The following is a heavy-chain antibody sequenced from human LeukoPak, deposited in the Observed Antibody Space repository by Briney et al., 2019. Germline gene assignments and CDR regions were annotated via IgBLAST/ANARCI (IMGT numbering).Heavy chain of an antibody. J-gene: IGHJ6*02. CDR3: ARQGTTVTTEDYYYGMDV. D-gene: IGHD4-17*01. CDR1: GVSISSYY. V-gene: IGHV4-59*08. Sequence: SETLSLTCTVSGVSISSYYWSWIRQPPGKGLEWIGYIYYSGSTNYNPSPKSRVTISVDTSKNQFSLKLSSVTAADTAVYYCARQGTTVTTEDYYYGMDVWGQGTTVTVSS. CDR2: IYYSGST.